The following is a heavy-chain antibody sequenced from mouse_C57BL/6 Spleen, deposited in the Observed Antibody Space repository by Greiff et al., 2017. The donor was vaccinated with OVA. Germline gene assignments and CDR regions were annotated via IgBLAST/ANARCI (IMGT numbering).Heavy chain of an antibody. Sequence: VQLKESGPELVKPGASVKIPCKASGYTFTDYNMDWVKQSHGKSLEWIGDINPNNGGTIYNQKFKGKATLTVDKSSSTAYMELRSLTSEDTAVYYCARGVSMMVTTSYYYAMDYWGQGTSVTVSS. D-gene: IGHD2-3*01. CDR2: INPNNGGT. J-gene: IGHJ4*01. V-gene: IGHV1-18*01. CDR1: GYTFTDYN. CDR3: ARGVSMMVTTSYYYAMDY.